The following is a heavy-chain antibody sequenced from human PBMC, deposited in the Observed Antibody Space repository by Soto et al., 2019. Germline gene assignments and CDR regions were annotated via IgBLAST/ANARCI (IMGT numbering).Heavy chain of an antibody. CDR2: IIPLLNIA. D-gene: IGHD5-12*01. V-gene: IGHV1-69*08. CDR3: ARDSPIGSTFSGYDAIDY. J-gene: IGHJ4*02. CDR1: GGPFSNDI. Sequence: QVQLVQSGAEVKKPGSSVKVSCKASGGPFSNDIITWVRQAPGQGLEWMGRIIPLLNIANYAQKFQGRVTITAXRXTXTXXMELNSRRSEDTAVYYCARDSPIGSTFSGYDAIDYWGQGTLVTVSS.